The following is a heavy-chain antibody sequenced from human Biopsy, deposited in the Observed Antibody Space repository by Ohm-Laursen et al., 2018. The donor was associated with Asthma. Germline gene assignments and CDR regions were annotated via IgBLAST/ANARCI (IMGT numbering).Heavy chain of an antibody. J-gene: IGHJ4*02. Sequence: SLRLSCAASGFMFRSFGMHWVRQAPGKGLEWVAVISYDGNHKFYEDSVKGPFTISRDNSKNTLYLQMNSLRTEDTAVYYCAKRRGYSGHDNDYWGQGTLVIVSS. CDR1: GFMFRSFG. V-gene: IGHV3-30*18. D-gene: IGHD5-12*01. CDR2: ISYDGNHK. CDR3: AKRRGYSGHDNDY.